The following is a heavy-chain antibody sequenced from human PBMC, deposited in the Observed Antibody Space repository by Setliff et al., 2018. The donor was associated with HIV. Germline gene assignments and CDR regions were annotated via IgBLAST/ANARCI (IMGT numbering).Heavy chain of an antibody. CDR2: IDSSSSTI. V-gene: IGHV3-48*01. CDR1: GFTFSSYS. CDR3: ARVTSDSSGYYWGYYFDY. J-gene: IGHJ4*02. D-gene: IGHD3-22*01. Sequence: GGSLRLSCAASGFTFSSYSMNWVRQAPGKGLEWISYIDSSSSTIYYADSVKGRFTISRDNAKNSLYLQMNSLRAEDTAVYYCARVTSDSSGYYWGYYFDYWGQGTRVTVSS.